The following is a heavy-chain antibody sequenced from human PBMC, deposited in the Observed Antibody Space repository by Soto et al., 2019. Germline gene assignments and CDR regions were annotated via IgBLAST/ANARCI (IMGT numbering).Heavy chain of an antibody. Sequence: QVQLVQSGAEVKKPGASVKVSCKASGYTFTSYGISWVRQAPGQGLEWMGGISAYNGNTNYAQKLQGRVTMTTDTTTSTAYMELRSVRSDDTAVYHCARTRGYALEGWFDPGGQGPLVTVSS. J-gene: IGHJ5*02. CDR3: ARTRGYALEGWFDP. D-gene: IGHD6-25*01. V-gene: IGHV1-18*01. CDR1: GYTFTSYG. CDR2: ISAYNGNT.